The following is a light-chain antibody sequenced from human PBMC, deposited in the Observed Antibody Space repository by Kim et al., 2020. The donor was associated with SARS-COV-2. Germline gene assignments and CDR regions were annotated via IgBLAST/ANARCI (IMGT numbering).Light chain of an antibody. J-gene: IGLJ3*02. CDR3: AAWDDSLNAWV. Sequence: ELTQPPSASGTPGQRVTISCSGSNSNIGSFAVNWYQQFPGTAPKLLIYSNNQRPSGVPDRFSGSKSGTSASLAISGLQSEDEADYYCAAWDDSLNAWVFGGGTQLTVL. V-gene: IGLV1-44*01. CDR1: NSNIGSFA. CDR2: SNN.